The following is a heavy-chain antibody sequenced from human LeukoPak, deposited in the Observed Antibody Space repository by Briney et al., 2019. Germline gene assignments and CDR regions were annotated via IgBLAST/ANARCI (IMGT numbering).Heavy chain of an antibody. CDR2: IYTSGST. CDR3: ARDWEYQQKGGPSLFDY. D-gene: IGHD2-2*01. Sequence: PSETLSLTCTVSGYSISSGYYWGWIRQPAGKGLEWIGRIYTSGSTNYNPSLKSRVTMSVDTSKNQFSLKLSSVTAADTAVYYCARDWEYQQKGGPSLFDYWGQGTLVTVSS. J-gene: IGHJ4*02. CDR1: GYSISSGYY. V-gene: IGHV4-4*07.